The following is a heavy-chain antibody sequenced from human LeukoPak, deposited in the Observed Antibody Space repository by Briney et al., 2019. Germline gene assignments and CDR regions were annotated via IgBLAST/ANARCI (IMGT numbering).Heavy chain of an antibody. CDR1: GYTFTSYD. CDR2: MNPNSGNT. J-gene: IGHJ5*02. V-gene: IGHV1-8*03. CDR3: ARGRSRENWFDP. Sequence: ASMKLSCKASGYTFTSYDINWVRQATGQGLEWMGWMNPNSGNTGYAQKFQGRVTITRNTSISTAYMELSSLRSEDTAVYYCARGRSRENWFDPWGQGTLVTVSS.